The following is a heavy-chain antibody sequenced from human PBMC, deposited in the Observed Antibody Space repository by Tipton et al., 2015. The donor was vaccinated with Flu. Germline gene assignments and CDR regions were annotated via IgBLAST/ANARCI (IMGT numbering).Heavy chain of an antibody. V-gene: IGHV4-38-2*01. J-gene: IGHJ4*02. Sequence: LRRSCAVSGYSISSGYYWGWIRQPPGKGLEWIGSIYHSGSTYYNPSLKSRVTISVDTSKNQFSLKLSSVTAADTAVYYCARADTDYDYVSAYFDYWGQGTLVTVSS. CDR3: ARADTDYDYVSAYFDY. CDR2: IYHSGST. D-gene: IGHD3-16*01. CDR1: GYSISSGYY.